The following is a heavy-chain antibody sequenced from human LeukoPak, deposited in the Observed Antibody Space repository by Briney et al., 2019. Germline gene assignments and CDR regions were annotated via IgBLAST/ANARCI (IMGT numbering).Heavy chain of an antibody. CDR1: GFTFSNYG. D-gene: IGHD3-10*01. CDR3: ARVSWEYYYGSGSLDY. V-gene: IGHV3-33*01. CDR2: IWYDGSNK. Sequence: GGSLRLSCAASGFTFSNYGMHWVRQAPGKGLEWVAVIWYDGSNKYYADSVKGRFTISRDNSKNTLYLQMNSLRDEDTAVYYCARVSWEYYYGSGSLDYWGQGTLVTVSS. J-gene: IGHJ4*02.